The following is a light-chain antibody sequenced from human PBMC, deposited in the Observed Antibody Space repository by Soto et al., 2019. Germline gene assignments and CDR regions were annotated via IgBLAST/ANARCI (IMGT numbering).Light chain of an antibody. V-gene: IGLV2-23*02. J-gene: IGLJ3*02. CDR3: PSYDCGRV. CDR1: ISNVGSYNL. CDR2: EVN. Sequence: QSALTQPASVSGSPGQSITISCTGTISNVGSYNLVSWYQQHPGNAPKLIIYEVNKRPSGVSNRFSGSKSGNTASLTISGLQAEEEADYYGPSYDCGRVLGGGTKLTVL.